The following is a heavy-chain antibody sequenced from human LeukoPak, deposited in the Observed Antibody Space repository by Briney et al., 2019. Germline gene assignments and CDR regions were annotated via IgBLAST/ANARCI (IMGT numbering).Heavy chain of an antibody. CDR2: IIPIFGTA. V-gene: IGHV1-69*01. D-gene: IGHD6-13*01. J-gene: IGHJ6*02. CDR1: GGTFSSYA. Sequence: SVKVSCKASGGTFSSYAISWVRQAPGQGLEWMGGIIPIFGTANYAQKFQGRVTITADESTSTAYMELSSLRSEDTAVYYCARDEYSSSWRTDYYYYGMDVWGRGTTVTVSS. CDR3: ARDEYSSSWRTDYYYYGMDV.